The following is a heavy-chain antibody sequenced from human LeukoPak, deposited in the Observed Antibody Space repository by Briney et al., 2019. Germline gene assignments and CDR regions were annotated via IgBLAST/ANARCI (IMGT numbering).Heavy chain of an antibody. CDR1: GYTFSRYG. CDR2: INAGNENT. D-gene: IGHD3-16*01. CDR3: ARDLYGDYFDY. J-gene: IGHJ4*02. Sequence: ASVKVSFTASGYTFSRYGMHWVRQAPGQRLEWMGWINAGNENTKYSQKFQGRVSITRGTSASTAYMELSSLTSEDTAVYYCARDLYGDYFDYWGQGTLVTVSS. V-gene: IGHV1-3*01.